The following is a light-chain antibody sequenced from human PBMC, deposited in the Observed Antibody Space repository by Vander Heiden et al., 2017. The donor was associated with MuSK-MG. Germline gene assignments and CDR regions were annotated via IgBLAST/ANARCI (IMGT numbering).Light chain of an antibody. J-gene: IGLJ2*01. CDR1: GLRTYY. V-gene: IGLV3-19*01. CDR3: NCRDTRGNHA. CDR2: GSN. Sequence: SSEVTQDPAVSVALGQTVRITCQGDGLRTYYASWYQQKPGQAPVLVMYGSNDRPSGIPDRFSGSTSGNTASLTITGAQAEDGADYYCNCRDTRGNHAFGGGTKLTVL.